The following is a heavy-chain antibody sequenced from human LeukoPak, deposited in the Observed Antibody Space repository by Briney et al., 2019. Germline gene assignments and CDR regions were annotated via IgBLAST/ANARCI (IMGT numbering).Heavy chain of an antibody. CDR3: ARLPVGGYDSSGYPLDY. CDR2: IIPIFGTA. V-gene: IGHV1-69*06. CDR1: GGTFSSYA. J-gene: IGHJ4*02. Sequence: ASVKVSCKASGGTFSSYAISWVRQAPGQGLEWMGGIIPIFGTANYAQKFQGRVTITADKSTSTAYMELSSLRSEDTAVYYCARLPVGGYDSSGYPLDYWGQGTLVTVSS. D-gene: IGHD3-22*01.